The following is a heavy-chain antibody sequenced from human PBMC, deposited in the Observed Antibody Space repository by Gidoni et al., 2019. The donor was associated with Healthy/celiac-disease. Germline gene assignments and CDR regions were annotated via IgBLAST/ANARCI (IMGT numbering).Heavy chain of an antibody. CDR1: GGSIRRVGYY. Sequence: QVQLQESSPVLVTPSQTLSLTCTVTGGSIRRVGYYWSWIRQHPGKGLEWIGYIYYSGSTYYNPSLKSRVTISVDTSKNQFSLKLSSVTAADTAVYYCARWMHSSGWYYFDYWGQGTLVTVSS. J-gene: IGHJ4*02. CDR2: IYYSGST. D-gene: IGHD6-19*01. V-gene: IGHV4-31*03. CDR3: ARWMHSSGWYYFDY.